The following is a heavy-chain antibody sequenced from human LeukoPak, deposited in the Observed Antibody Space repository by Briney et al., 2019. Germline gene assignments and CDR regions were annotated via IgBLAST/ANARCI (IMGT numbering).Heavy chain of an antibody. CDR3: ARGLYVLRYFDWLLLGY. Sequence: GASVKVSCKASGYTFTGYYMHWVRQAPGQGLEWMGWINPNSGGTNYAQKFQGWVTMTRDTSISTAYMELSRLRSDDTAVYYCARGLYVLRYFDWLLLGYWGQGTLVTVSS. J-gene: IGHJ4*02. CDR2: INPNSGGT. V-gene: IGHV1-2*04. CDR1: GYTFTGYY. D-gene: IGHD3-9*01.